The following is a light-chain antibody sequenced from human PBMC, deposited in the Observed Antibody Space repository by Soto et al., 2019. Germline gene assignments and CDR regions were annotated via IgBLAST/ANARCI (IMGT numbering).Light chain of an antibody. CDR2: GAS. V-gene: IGKV3-20*01. CDR3: QQYGSSPST. J-gene: IGKJ4*01. CDR1: QSVSSNF. Sequence: ESVFTQSPGTLSLSPGERATLSCRASQSVSSNFLAWYQQRPGQAPRLLIYGASSRATGIPDRFSGSGSETDFTLTISRLEPEDFAVYYCQQYGSSPSTFGGGTKVDIK.